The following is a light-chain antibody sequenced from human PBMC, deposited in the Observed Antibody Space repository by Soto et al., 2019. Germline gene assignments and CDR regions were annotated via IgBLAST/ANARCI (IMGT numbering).Light chain of an antibody. J-gene: IGLJ1*01. CDR2: SNN. V-gene: IGLV1-47*02. Sequence: QSVLTQPPSASGTPGQRVTISCSGSSSNIGSNYVYWYQQLPGTVPKLLLYSNNQRPSGVPDRFSGSKSGTSASLAISGLRSEDEADYFCAAWDDSLSGSYVFGTGTKVTVL. CDR3: AAWDDSLSGSYV. CDR1: SSNIGSNY.